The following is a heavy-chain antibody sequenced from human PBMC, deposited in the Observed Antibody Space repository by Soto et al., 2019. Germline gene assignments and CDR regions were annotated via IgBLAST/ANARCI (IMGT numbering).Heavy chain of an antibody. D-gene: IGHD2-2*01. CDR2: IYYSGST. CDR1: GGSISSYY. CDR3: ARAGMGSTRGLDYYYGMDV. V-gene: IGHV4-59*01. J-gene: IGHJ6*02. Sequence: SETLSLTCTVSGGSISSYYWSWIRQPPGKGLEWIGYIYYSGSTNYNPSLKSRVTISVDTSKNQFSLKLSSVTAADTAVYYCARAGMGSTRGLDYYYGMDVWGQGTTVTVSS.